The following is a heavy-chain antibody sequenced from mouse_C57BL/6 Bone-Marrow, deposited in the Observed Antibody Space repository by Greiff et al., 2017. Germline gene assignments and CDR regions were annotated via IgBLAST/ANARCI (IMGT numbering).Heavy chain of an antibody. V-gene: IGHV1-59*01. J-gene: IGHJ3*01. CDR3: ARILRVFAY. Sequence: VQLQQPGAELVRPGTSVKLSCKASGYTFTSYWMHWVKQRPGQGLEWIGVIDPSDSYTNYNQKFKGKATLTVDTSSSTAYMQLSSLTSEDSAVYYCARILRVFAYWGQGTLGTVSA. CDR1: GYTFTSYW. CDR2: IDPSDSYT. D-gene: IGHD1-1*01.